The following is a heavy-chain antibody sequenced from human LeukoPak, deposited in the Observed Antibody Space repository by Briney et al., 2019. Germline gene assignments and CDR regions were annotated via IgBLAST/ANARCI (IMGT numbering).Heavy chain of an antibody. D-gene: IGHD1-26*01. CDR3: AKDSGSKPGCSFDY. J-gene: IGHJ4*02. CDR2: ISWNSGSI. Sequence: GRSLRLSCAASGFTFDDYAMHWVRQAPGKGLEWVSGISWNSGSIGYADSVKGRFTISRDNAKNSLYLQMNSLRAEDMALYYCAKDSGSKPGCSFDYWGQGTLVTVSS. V-gene: IGHV3-9*03. CDR1: GFTFDDYA.